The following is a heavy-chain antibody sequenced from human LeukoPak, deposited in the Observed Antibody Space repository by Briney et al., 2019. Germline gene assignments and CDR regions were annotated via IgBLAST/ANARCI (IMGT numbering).Heavy chain of an antibody. CDR2: IYYSGST. CDR3: ARDRGYYYDSSGSIDY. CDR1: GGSISSGGYY. J-gene: IGHJ4*02. Sequence: SETLSLTCTVSGGSISSGGYYWSWIRQHQGKGLEWIGYIYYSGSTYYNPSLKSRVPISVDTSKNQFSLKLSSVTAADTAVYYCARDRGYYYDSSGSIDYWGQGTLVTVSS. V-gene: IGHV4-31*03. D-gene: IGHD3-22*01.